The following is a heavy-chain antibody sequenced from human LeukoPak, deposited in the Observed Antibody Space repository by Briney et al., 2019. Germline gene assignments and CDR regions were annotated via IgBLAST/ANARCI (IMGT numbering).Heavy chain of an antibody. Sequence: GGSLRLSCAASGFTFDDYGMSWVRQAPGKGLEWVSGINWNGCSTGYADSVKGRFTISRDNAKNSLYLQMNSLRAEDTALYYCARDAQLRYFDWYFDYWGQGTLVTVSS. V-gene: IGHV3-20*04. CDR1: GFTFDDYG. CDR2: INWNGCST. J-gene: IGHJ4*02. D-gene: IGHD3-9*01. CDR3: ARDAQLRYFDWYFDY.